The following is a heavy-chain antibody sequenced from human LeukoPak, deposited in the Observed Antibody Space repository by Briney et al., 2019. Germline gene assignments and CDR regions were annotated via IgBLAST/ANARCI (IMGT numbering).Heavy chain of an antibody. CDR3: ARDLGAYCGGDCGAFDY. CDR1: GYTFTSYG. D-gene: IGHD2-21*02. V-gene: IGHV1-18*01. CDR2: ISAYNGNT. Sequence: GASVKVSCKASGYTFTSYGNSWVRQAPGQGLEWMGWISAYNGNTNYAQKLQGRVTMTTDTSTSTAYMELRSLRSDDTAVYYCARDLGAYCGGDCGAFDYWGQGTLVTVSS. J-gene: IGHJ4*02.